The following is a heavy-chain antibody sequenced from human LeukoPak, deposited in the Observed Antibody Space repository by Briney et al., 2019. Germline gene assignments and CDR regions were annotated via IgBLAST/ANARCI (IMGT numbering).Heavy chain of an antibody. Sequence: GGSLRLSCSASGFTFSSYAMHWVRQAPGKGLEYVSAISSNGGSTYYADSVKGRLTISRDNSKNTLYLQMSSLRAEDTAVYYCVKGRQNIAAAGPNWFDPWGQGTLVTVSS. CDR3: VKGRQNIAAAGPNWFDP. CDR2: ISSNGGST. D-gene: IGHD6-13*01. J-gene: IGHJ5*02. V-gene: IGHV3-64D*06. CDR1: GFTFSSYA.